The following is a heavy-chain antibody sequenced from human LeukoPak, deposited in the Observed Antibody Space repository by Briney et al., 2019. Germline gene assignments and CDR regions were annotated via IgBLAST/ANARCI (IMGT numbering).Heavy chain of an antibody. J-gene: IGHJ6*03. D-gene: IGHD2-2*01. V-gene: IGHV5-51*01. CDR2: IYPGDSDT. Sequence: GESLKISCKGSGHSFTSYWIGWVRQMPGKGLEWMGIIYPGDSDTRYSPSFQGQVTISADKSISTAYLQWSSLKASDTAMYYCARLVGYQLLYYYYMDVWGKGTTVTVSS. CDR1: GHSFTSYW. CDR3: ARLVGYQLLYYYYMDV.